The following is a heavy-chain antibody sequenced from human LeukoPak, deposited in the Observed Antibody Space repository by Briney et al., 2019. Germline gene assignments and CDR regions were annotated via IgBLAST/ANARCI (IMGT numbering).Heavy chain of an antibody. CDR2: ISSSGGTT. D-gene: IGHD6-25*01. Sequence: PGRSLRLSCAASGFTFRSYAMSWVRQAPGQGLEWVSSISSSGGTTYYADSVKGRFTISRDNSRDTLYLQMNSLKTEDTAVYYCAKAPPGSGSIFDYWGQGTLVTVSS. V-gene: IGHV3-23*01. CDR1: GFTFRSYA. CDR3: AKAPPGSGSIFDY. J-gene: IGHJ4*02.